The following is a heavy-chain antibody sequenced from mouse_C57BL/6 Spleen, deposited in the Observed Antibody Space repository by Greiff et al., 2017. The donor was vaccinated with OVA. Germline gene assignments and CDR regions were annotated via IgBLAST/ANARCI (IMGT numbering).Heavy chain of an antibody. Sequence: QVQLQQSGAELVRPGASVTLSCKASGYTFTDYEMHWVKQTPVHGLEWIGAIDPETGGTAYNQKFKGKAILTADKSSSTAYMELRSLTSEDSAVYYCTRSYYYGSSHWYCDVWGTGTTVTVSS. CDR2: IDPETGGT. D-gene: IGHD1-1*01. CDR3: TRSYYYGSSHWYCDV. J-gene: IGHJ1*03. CDR1: GYTFTDYE. V-gene: IGHV1-15*01.